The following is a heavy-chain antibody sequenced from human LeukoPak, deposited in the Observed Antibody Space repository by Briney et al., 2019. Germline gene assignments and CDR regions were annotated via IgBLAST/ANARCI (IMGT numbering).Heavy chain of an antibody. Sequence: GGSLRLSCEVSGLSFSGFWMSWVRQAPGKGLEWVANINENGGEKYYVDSVKGRFTISRDNAKNSMYLQMNSLRAEDTAVYYCARLSSGYYSRPVDYWGQGTLVTVSS. V-gene: IGHV3-7*01. CDR1: GLSFSGFW. CDR2: INENGGEK. CDR3: ARLSSGYYSRPVDY. J-gene: IGHJ4*02. D-gene: IGHD3-22*01.